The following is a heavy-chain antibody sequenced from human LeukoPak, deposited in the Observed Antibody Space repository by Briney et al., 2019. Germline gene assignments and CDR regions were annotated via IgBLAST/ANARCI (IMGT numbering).Heavy chain of an antibody. D-gene: IGHD6-19*01. V-gene: IGHV3-48*03. CDR1: GITFSNYE. CDR2: IDPGGSNR. CDR3: ASSLSSGWGPVDDY. J-gene: IGHJ4*02. Sequence: GGSLRLSCAASGITFSNYEMNWVRQAPGKGLEWVSYIDPGGSNRFYAGSVRGRFAIYRDDAKKSVYLQMNSLRAEDTAVYYCASSLSSGWGPVDDYWGQGIMVTVSS.